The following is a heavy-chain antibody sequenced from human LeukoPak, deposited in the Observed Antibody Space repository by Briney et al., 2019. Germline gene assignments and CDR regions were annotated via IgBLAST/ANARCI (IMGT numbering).Heavy chain of an antibody. CDR1: GGSISSSSYY. CDR3: ARRRSYYKSPFDY. CDR2: IYYSGST. D-gene: IGHD3-10*01. V-gene: IGHV4-39*01. Sequence: SETLSLTCTVSGGSISSSSYYWGWIRQPPGKGLEWIGSIYYSGSTYYNPSLKSRVAISVDTSKNQFSLKLSSVTAADTAVYYCARRRSYYKSPFDYWGQGTLVTVFS. J-gene: IGHJ4*02.